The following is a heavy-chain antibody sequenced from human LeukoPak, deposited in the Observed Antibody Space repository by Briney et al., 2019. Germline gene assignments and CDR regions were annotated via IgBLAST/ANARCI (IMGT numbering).Heavy chain of an antibody. CDR1: GDSISTTGYF. D-gene: IGHD1-14*01. V-gene: IGHV4-39*01. CDR2: IFKSGNT. Sequence: SETLSLTRSVSGDSISTTGYFWVWIRQSPGRDLEWIGSIFKSGNTFYNMSLKSRVTISVDTSKNEFSLSLTSVTAADTAVYYCAGTGIRNWFDPWGQGIRVTVSS. CDR3: AGTGIRNWFDP. J-gene: IGHJ5*02.